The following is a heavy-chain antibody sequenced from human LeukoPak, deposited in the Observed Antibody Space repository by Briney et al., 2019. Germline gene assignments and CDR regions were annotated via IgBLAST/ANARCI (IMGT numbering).Heavy chain of an antibody. CDR3: TTDLFVDYDILTGYYFDY. D-gene: IGHD3-9*01. Sequence: GGSLRLSCAASGFTFSNAWMSWVRQAPGKGLEWVGRIKSKTDGGTTDYAAPVKGRFTISRDDSKNTLYLQMNSLKTEDTAVYYCTTDLFVDYDILTGYYFDYWGQGTLVTVSS. CDR1: GFTFSNAW. V-gene: IGHV3-15*01. J-gene: IGHJ4*02. CDR2: IKSKTDGGTT.